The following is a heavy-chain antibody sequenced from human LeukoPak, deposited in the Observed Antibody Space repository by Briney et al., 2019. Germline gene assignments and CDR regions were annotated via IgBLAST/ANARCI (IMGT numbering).Heavy chain of an antibody. V-gene: IGHV4-39*07. CDR2: IYYSGST. Sequence: SETRSLTCTVSGGSISSSSYYWGWIRQPPGKGLEWIGSIYYSGSTYYNPSLKSRVTISVDTSKNQFSLKLSSVTAADTAVYYCARIPMYDFWSGYYTADAFDIWGQGTMVTVSS. D-gene: IGHD3-3*01. CDR3: ARIPMYDFWSGYYTADAFDI. CDR1: GGSISSSSYY. J-gene: IGHJ3*02.